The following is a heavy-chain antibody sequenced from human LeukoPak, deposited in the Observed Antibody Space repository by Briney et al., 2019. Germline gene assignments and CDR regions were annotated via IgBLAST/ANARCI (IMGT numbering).Heavy chain of an antibody. V-gene: IGHV3-73*01. D-gene: IGHD5-12*01. CDR1: GFIFSGSA. CDR3: TRLHIGYVYNWFDP. Sequence: QPGGSLKLSCAASGFIFSGSAMHWVRQASGKGLEWVGRIRDKSNSYATAYAASVKGRFTISRDDSKNTAYLQMNSLKTEDTAVYYCTRLHIGYVYNWFDPWGQGTLVTVSS. CDR2: IRDKSNSYAT. J-gene: IGHJ5*02.